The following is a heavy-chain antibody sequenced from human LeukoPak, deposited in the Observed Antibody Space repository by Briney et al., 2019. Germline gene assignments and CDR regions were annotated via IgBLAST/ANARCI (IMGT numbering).Heavy chain of an antibody. J-gene: IGHJ6*02. CDR3: ARDLPYGYYYYGMDV. CDR1: GFTFSSYW. V-gene: IGHV3-74*01. Sequence: GGSLRLSCAASGFTFSSYWMHWVRQAPGKGLVWVSRINSDGSSTSYADSVTGRFTISRDNAKNTLYLQMNSLRAEDTAVYYCARDLPYGYYYYGMDVWGQGSTVTVSS. CDR2: INSDGSST. D-gene: IGHD4-17*01.